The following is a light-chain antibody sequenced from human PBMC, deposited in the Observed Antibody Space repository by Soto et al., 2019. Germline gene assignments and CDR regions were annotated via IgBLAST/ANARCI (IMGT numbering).Light chain of an antibody. Sequence: EIVMTQSPATLSVSPGERATLSCRASQSVSSSYLAWYQQKPGQAPRLLIHGASSRVTGIPDRFSGSGSGTDFTLTITRLEPEDFAVYYCQQYQSLTFGGGTKVDIK. V-gene: IGKV3-20*01. CDR1: QSVSSSY. CDR2: GAS. CDR3: QQYQSLT. J-gene: IGKJ4*01.